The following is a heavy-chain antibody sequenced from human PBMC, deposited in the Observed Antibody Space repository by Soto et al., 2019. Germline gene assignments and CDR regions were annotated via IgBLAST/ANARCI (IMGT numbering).Heavy chain of an antibody. V-gene: IGHV3-21*01. J-gene: IGHJ4*02. CDR2: INGRSNYV. D-gene: IGHD1-26*01. Sequence: GGSLRLSCAASRFTSGYHAMNWVRQAPGKGLEWVSSINGRSNYVYYADSVKGRFTISRDNAKNSLYLQMNRLRAEDTAIYYCAREDGVVGSSSAFDHWGLGTLVTVSS. CDR1: RFTSGYHA. CDR3: AREDGVVGSSSAFDH.